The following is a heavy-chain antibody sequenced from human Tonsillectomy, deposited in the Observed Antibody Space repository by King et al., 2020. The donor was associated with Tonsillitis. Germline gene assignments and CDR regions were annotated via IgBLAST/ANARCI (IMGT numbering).Heavy chain of an antibody. CDR2: IYYSGNT. Sequence: VQLQESGPGLVKTSETLSLTCTVSGASISSFFWSWIRQPPGKGLEWIGSIYYSGNTNYNPSLKSRVTISIDTSKNQFSLNLSSVTAADTAVYYCARDYGVPMTTRDYYYYMDVWGKGTTVTASS. CDR1: GASISSFF. D-gene: IGHD1-1*01. CDR3: ARDYGVPMTTRDYYYYMDV. J-gene: IGHJ6*03. V-gene: IGHV4-59*01.